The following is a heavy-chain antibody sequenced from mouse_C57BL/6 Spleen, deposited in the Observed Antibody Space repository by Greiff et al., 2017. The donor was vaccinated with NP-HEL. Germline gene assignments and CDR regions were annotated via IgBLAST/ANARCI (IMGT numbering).Heavy chain of an antibody. CDR1: GFNIKDYY. V-gene: IGHV14-2*01. CDR2: IDPEDGET. CDR3: ASGGDYYGSHY. D-gene: IGHD1-1*01. J-gene: IGHJ2*01. Sequence: EVQLQQSGAELVKPGASVKLSCTASGFNIKDYYMHWVKQRTEQGLEWIGRIDPEDGETQYAPNFQGPATITADPSSNTAYLQLSSLTSEDTAVYYCASGGDYYGSHYWGQGTTLTVSS.